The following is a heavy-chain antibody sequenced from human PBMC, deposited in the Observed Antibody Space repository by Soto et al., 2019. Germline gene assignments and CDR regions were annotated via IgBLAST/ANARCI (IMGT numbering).Heavy chain of an antibody. CDR2: INPNSGGT. J-gene: IGHJ6*02. V-gene: IGHV1-2*04. CDR3: ARENNAAGYYDFWSGYSQDYGMDV. D-gene: IGHD3-3*01. Sequence: ASVKVSCKASGYTFTGYYMHWVRQAPGQGLEWMGWINPNSGGTNYAQKFQGWVTMTRDTSISTAYMELSRLRSDDTAVYYCARENNAAGYYDFWSGYSQDYGMDVWGQGPTVTVSS. CDR1: GYTFTGYY.